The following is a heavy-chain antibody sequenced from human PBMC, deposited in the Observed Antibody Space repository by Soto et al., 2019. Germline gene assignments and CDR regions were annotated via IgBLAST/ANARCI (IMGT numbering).Heavy chain of an antibody. V-gene: IGHV3-30*18. Sequence: QVQLVESGGGEAQPGRSLRLSCAASGFNFSTHGMHWVRQAPGKGLEWVAVMSYDGVRKYYADSVMGRFTISRDISKNTLYLKRNSLRPEDTAVYYCVKDMEHSLVRGWFDPWGKGTLVIVSS. CDR3: VKDMEHSLVRGWFDP. D-gene: IGHD3-10*01. CDR2: MSYDGVRK. CDR1: GFNFSTHG. J-gene: IGHJ5*02.